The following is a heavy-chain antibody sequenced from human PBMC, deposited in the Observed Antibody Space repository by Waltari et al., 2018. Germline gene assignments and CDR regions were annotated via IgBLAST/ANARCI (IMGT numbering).Heavy chain of an antibody. CDR3: SRVLYNSYFDH. D-gene: IGHD1-1*01. CDR1: GFTFNTYW. J-gene: IGHJ4*02. CDR2: IKSDGRST. Sequence: EVQLVESGGGLVQPGGSLRLSCAASGFTFNTYWMHWVRQAPGKGLVGVSRIKSDGRSTNYADSVKGRFTISRDNAKNTVYLQMNSLRADDTAVYYCSRVLYNSYFDHWGQGTLVTVSS. V-gene: IGHV3-74*01.